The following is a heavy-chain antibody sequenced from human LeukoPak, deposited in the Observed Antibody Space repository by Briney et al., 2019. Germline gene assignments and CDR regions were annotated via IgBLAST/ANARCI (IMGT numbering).Heavy chain of an antibody. CDR1: GGSISSGDYY. CDR3: ARAKPVLWFGELLANWFDP. Sequence: SETLSLTCTVSGGSISSGDYYWSWIRQPPGKGLEWIGYIYYSGSTYYNPSLRGRVTISVDTSKNQFSLKLSSVTAADTAVYYCARAKPVLWFGELLANWFDPWGQGTLVTVSS. J-gene: IGHJ5*02. CDR2: IYYSGST. V-gene: IGHV4-30-4*01. D-gene: IGHD3-10*01.